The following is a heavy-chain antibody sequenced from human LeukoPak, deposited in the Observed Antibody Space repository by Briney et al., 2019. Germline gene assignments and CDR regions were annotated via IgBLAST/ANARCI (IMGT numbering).Heavy chain of an antibody. CDR1: GGSINSNMYY. CDR3: ARHRGYTSPYGRPRGMDV. CDR2: IYYSGNT. V-gene: IGHV4-39*01. D-gene: IGHD1-1*01. J-gene: IGHJ6*02. Sequence: KPSETLSLTCTVSGGSINSNMYYWGWIRQPPGNGLEWIGSIYYSGNTYYKPSLKSRVTISVDTSKNQFSLSLTSVTAADTAVYYCARHRGYTSPYGRPRGMDVWGQGTTVTVSS.